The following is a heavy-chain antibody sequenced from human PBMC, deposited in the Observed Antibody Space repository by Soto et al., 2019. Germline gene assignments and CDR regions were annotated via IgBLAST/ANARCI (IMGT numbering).Heavy chain of an antibody. Sequence: QGQLQESGPGLVKPSQTLSLTCNVSGESISSGGYYWSWIRHHPGKGLEWIGYIYDTESAYYNTSLKSRVNISMDTSKIQFAMRLSSVTAAGTAVSYCARASSSSSAADYWGQGILGTVSS. CDR2: IYDTESA. V-gene: IGHV4-31*03. D-gene: IGHD6-6*01. J-gene: IGHJ4*02. CDR1: GESISSGGYY. CDR3: ARASSSSSAADY.